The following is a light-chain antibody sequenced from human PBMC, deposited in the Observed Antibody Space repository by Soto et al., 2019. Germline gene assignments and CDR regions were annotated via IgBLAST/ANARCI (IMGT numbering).Light chain of an antibody. CDR1: QSISSY. Sequence: DIQMTQSPSSLSASVGERVTITCRASQSISSYLNWYQQKPGKAPKLLIYAASSLQSGVPSRFSGSGSGTDFTLTISSLQPEDFATYYCQQSYSTPLGFGQGTKVEIK. J-gene: IGKJ1*01. CDR3: QQSYSTPLG. V-gene: IGKV1-39*01. CDR2: AAS.